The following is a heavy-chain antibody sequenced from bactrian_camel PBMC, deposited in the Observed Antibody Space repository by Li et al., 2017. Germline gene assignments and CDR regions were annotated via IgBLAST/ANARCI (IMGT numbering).Heavy chain of an antibody. D-gene: IGHD2*01. CDR2: IEQDGTT. Sequence: HVQLVESGGGSVHAGGSLRLSCEAPEDNYFMTYYMGWFRQAPAKEREGVAAIEQDGTTTYADSVKGRFTISRDNAKTTLYLQMNSLKPEDTAMYYCAASYLWDSDSCSFGYYGQGTQVTVS. CDR3: AASYLWDSDSCSFGY. CDR1: EDNYFMTYY. J-gene: IGHJ6*01. V-gene: IGHV3S53*01.